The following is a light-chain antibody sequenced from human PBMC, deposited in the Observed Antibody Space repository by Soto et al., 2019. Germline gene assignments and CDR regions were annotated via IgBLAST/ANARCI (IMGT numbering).Light chain of an antibody. CDR2: GAS. Sequence: EIVLTQSPGTLSFSPGEGAALSCRASQSGSTYLAWYQQKPGQAPRLLIYGASSRATGIPDRFRGSGSGTDFTLTISRLEPEDFAVHYCQQYSHSPWTFVQGTRVDIX. J-gene: IGKJ1*01. CDR3: QQYSHSPWT. V-gene: IGKV3-20*01. CDR1: QSGSTY.